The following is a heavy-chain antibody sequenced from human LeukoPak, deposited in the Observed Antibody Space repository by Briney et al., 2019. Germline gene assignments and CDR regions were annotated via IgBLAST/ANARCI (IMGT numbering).Heavy chain of an antibody. CDR2: INPDSGGT. CDR1: GYTFTGYY. J-gene: IGHJ6*03. D-gene: IGHD2-21*02. V-gene: IGHV1-2*02. CDR3: ARGAYCGGDCYSQNPYYYYMDV. Sequence: ASVKVSCKASGYTFTGYYLHWVRQAPGQGLEWMGWINPDSGGTNYAQKFQGRVTMTRDTSISTAYMELSRLRSDDTAVYYCARGAYCGGDCYSQNPYYYYMDVWGKGTTVTISS.